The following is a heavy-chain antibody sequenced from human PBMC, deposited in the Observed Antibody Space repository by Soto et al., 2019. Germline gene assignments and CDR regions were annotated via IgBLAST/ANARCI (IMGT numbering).Heavy chain of an antibody. V-gene: IGHV3-74*01. D-gene: IGHD3-10*01. CDR1: GFTFSSYW. CDR3: ARDLQLLLWFGEPYFDY. CDR2: INSDGSST. Sequence: GGSLRLSCAASGFTFSSYWMHWVRQAPGKGLVWVSRINSDGSSTSYADSVKGRFTISRDNAKNTLYLQMNSLRAEDTAVYYCARDLQLLLWFGEPYFDYWGQGTLVTVSS. J-gene: IGHJ4*02.